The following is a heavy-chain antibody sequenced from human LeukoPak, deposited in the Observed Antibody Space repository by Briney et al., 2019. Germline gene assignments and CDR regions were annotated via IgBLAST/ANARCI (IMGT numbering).Heavy chain of an antibody. V-gene: IGHV3-33*01. D-gene: IGHD3-10*01. J-gene: IGHJ4*02. Sequence: PGGSLRLSCAASGFTFSSYGMHWVRQAPGKGLEWVALIWYDGSNKYYADSVKGRLTISRDNSKNTLYLQMNSLRAEDTAVYYCARPRGYGSYFDYWGQGTLVTVSS. CDR1: GFTFSSYG. CDR3: ARPRGYGSYFDY. CDR2: IWYDGSNK.